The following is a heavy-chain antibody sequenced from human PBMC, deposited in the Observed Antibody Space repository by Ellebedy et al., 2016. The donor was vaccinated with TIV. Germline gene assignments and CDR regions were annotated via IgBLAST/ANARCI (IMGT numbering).Heavy chain of an antibody. Sequence: AASVKVSCKASGYTFTSYGVSWVRQAPGQGLEWMGWISAYSGSTNYAQQLQGRVTMTTDTSTSTAYMEFRSLRSDDTAIYFCARGFLIRYFDWLPPEPYYFDYWGQGTLVTVSP. CDR3: ARGFLIRYFDWLPPEPYYFDY. CDR1: GYTFTSYG. J-gene: IGHJ4*02. D-gene: IGHD3-9*01. V-gene: IGHV1-18*01. CDR2: ISAYSGST.